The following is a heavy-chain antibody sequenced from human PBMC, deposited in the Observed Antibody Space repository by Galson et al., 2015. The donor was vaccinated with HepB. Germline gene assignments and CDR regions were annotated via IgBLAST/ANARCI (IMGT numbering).Heavy chain of an antibody. Sequence: SLRLSCAASGFTFSSYAMSWVRQAPGKGLEWVSAISGSGGSTYYADSVKGRFTISRDNSKNTLYLQMNSLRAEDTAVYYCAKAEYCTNGVCSSPYYYYGMDVWGQGTTVTVSS. V-gene: IGHV3-23*01. J-gene: IGHJ6*02. CDR2: ISGSGGST. CDR1: GFTFSSYA. D-gene: IGHD2-8*01. CDR3: AKAEYCTNGVCSSPYYYYGMDV.